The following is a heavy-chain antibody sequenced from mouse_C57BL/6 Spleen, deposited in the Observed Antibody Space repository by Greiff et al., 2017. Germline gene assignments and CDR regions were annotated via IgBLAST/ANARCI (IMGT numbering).Heavy chain of an antibody. Sequence: VQGVESGAELVKPGASVKISCKASGYAFSSYWMNWVKQRPGKGLEWIGQIYPGDGDTNYNGKFKGKATLTADKSSSTAYMQLSSLTSEDSAVYFCARRGSSYEGWYFDVWGTGTTVTVSS. CDR3: ARRGSSYEGWYFDV. CDR2: IYPGDGDT. D-gene: IGHD1-1*01. J-gene: IGHJ1*03. CDR1: GYAFSSYW. V-gene: IGHV1-80*01.